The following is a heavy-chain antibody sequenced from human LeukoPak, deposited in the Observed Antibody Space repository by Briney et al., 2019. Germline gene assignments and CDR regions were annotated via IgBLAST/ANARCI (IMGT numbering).Heavy chain of an antibody. CDR3: ARLDRSDFWSGYYKGYYYYMDV. CDR2: ISSSGSSI. CDR1: GFTFSSFE. Sequence: GGSLRLSCAASGFTFSSFEMNWVRQAPGKGLEWASYISSSGSSIYYADSVKGRFTISRDNAKNSLYLQMNSLRAEDTAVYYCARLDRSDFWSGYYKGYYYYMDVWGKGTTVTVSS. J-gene: IGHJ6*03. V-gene: IGHV3-48*03. D-gene: IGHD3-3*01.